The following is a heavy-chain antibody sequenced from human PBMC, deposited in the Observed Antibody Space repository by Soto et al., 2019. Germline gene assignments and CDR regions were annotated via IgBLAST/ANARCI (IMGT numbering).Heavy chain of an antibody. CDR1: GGTFSTYT. J-gene: IGHJ4*02. D-gene: IGHD3-10*01. CDR2: IIPLLDVT. Sequence: QVQLVQSGAEVKKPGSSVKVSCKASGGTFSTYTINWVRQAPGQGLEWMGRIIPLLDVTNNAQRFQGRVTITAEQSTGTVYLELTSLTSPDTAVYYCARDSGTVGYDDSWGQGTLVTVSS. V-gene: IGHV1-69*08. CDR3: ARDSGTVGYDDS.